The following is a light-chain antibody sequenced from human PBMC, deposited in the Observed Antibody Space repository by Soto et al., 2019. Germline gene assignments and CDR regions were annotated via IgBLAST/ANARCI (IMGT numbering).Light chain of an antibody. V-gene: IGLV2-11*01. J-gene: IGLJ1*01. CDR3: CSYAGDYTLV. CDR1: SSDVGGYNY. CDR2: DVK. Sequence: QSALTQPRSVSGSPGQSVTLSCTGTSSDVGGYNYVTWYQQYPGKAPKVMIYDVKTRPSGVPDRFSGSKSGNTASLTISGLQSDDEADYYCCSYAGDYTLVFGTGTKLTVL.